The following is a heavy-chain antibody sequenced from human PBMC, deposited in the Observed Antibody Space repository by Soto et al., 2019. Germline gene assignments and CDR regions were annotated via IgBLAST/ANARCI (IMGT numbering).Heavy chain of an antibody. V-gene: IGHV4-59*11. J-gene: IGHJ4*02. Sequence: QVQLQESGPGLVKPSETLSLTCSVSGVSTSNHYWTWIRKPPGQGPEWIGCIYYRGTTNYNASFSSRVTISVDPSKNQFALKLTSVPTADTAVYYCARGAGSPYHDHQFDYWGQGILVTVSS. D-gene: IGHD2-2*01. CDR3: ARGAGSPYHDHQFDY. CDR2: IYYRGTT. CDR1: GVSTSNHY.